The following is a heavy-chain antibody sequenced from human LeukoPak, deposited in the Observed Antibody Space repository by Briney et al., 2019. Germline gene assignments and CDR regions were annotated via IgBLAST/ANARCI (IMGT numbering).Heavy chain of an antibody. J-gene: IGHJ5*02. D-gene: IGHD6-19*01. Sequence: GGSLRLSCAASGFTFSSYAMSWVRQAPGKGLEWVSAISGSGGSTYYADSVKGRFTISRGNSKNTLYLQMNSLRAEDTAVYYCAKDTIAVAGRNWFDPWGQGTLVTVSS. V-gene: IGHV3-23*01. CDR3: AKDTIAVAGRNWFDP. CDR2: ISGSGGST. CDR1: GFTFSSYA.